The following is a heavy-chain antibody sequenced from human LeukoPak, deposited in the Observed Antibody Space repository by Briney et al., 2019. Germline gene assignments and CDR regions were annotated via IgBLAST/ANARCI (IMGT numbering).Heavy chain of an antibody. J-gene: IGHJ3*02. CDR2: ITAGNGNT. Sequence: ASVTLSFKASGYNFNSYGIGWVRQAPRQGLEWMGWITAGNGNTNYAQKVQGRVTMTTDTSTSTAYMELRSLRSDDTAVYFCARDLARGYSYGYNALDIWGQGTMVTVSS. D-gene: IGHD5-18*01. CDR3: ARDLARGYSYGYNALDI. CDR1: GYNFNSYG. V-gene: IGHV1-18*01.